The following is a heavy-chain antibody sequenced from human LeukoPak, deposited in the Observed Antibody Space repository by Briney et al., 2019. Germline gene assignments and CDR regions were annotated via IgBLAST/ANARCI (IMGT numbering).Heavy chain of an antibody. CDR2: ISWNSGSI. Sequence: GGSLRLSCAASKFTFDDYAMHWVRQAPGKGLEWVSGISWNSGSIGYADSVKGRFTISRDNAKNSLYLQMNSLRAEDTALYYCAKNRGIAVAGPAFDYWGQGTLVTVSS. V-gene: IGHV3-9*01. CDR3: AKNRGIAVAGPAFDY. J-gene: IGHJ4*02. CDR1: KFTFDDYA. D-gene: IGHD6-19*01.